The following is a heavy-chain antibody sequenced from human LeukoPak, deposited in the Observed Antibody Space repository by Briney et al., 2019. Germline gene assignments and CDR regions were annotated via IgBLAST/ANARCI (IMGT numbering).Heavy chain of an antibody. D-gene: IGHD3-10*01. CDR2: IRYDGSNR. CDR3: AKDHRQVRGVIDY. J-gene: IGHJ4*02. Sequence: GGSLRLSCAASGFTFSSYGMHWVRQAPGKGLEWVAFIRYDGSNRYYADSVKGRFTISRDNSKNTLYLQMNSLRAEDTAVYYCAKDHRQVRGVIDYWGQGTLVTVSS. CDR1: GFTFSSYG. V-gene: IGHV3-30*02.